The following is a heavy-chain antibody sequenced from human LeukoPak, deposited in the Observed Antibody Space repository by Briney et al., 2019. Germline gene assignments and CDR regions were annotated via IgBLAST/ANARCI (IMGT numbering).Heavy chain of an antibody. D-gene: IGHD3-22*01. CDR2: IYYSGST. J-gene: IGHJ6*02. V-gene: IGHV4-59*01. CDR3: ARDPGDNYYDSSGYTYGMDV. CDR1: GGSISSYY. Sequence: SQTLSLTCTVSGGSISSYYWSWIRQPPGKGLEWIGYIYYSGSTNYNPSLKSRVTISVDTSKNQFSLKLSSVTAADTAVYYCARDPGDNYYDSSGYTYGMDVWGQGTTVTVSS.